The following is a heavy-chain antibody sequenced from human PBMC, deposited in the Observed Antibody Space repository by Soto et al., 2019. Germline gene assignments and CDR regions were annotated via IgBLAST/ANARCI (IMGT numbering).Heavy chain of an antibody. CDR2: IYCNGDT. V-gene: IGHV4-39*01. D-gene: IGHD1-20*01. J-gene: IGHJ3*01. CDR1: GGSVSSGNCF. CDR3: ARRLIDNCNKGPAFDF. Sequence: QLQLQESGPGLVKPAETLSLKCAVSGGSVSSGNCFWGWIRQPPGKGLEWIGYIYCNGDTYYSPSHKRIVTLSSDTAKNQFPLALTSVTAADTAVYFCARRLIDNCNKGPAFDFGGKGPLVTVSS.